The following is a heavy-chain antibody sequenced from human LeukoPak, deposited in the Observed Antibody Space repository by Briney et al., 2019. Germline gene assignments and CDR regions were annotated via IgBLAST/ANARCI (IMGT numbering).Heavy chain of an antibody. CDR3: ARDGPWIAVAVSVYYYYGMDV. CDR2: IIPILGIA. CDR1: GGTFSSYA. Sequence: SVKVSCKASGGTFSSYAISWVRQAPGQGLEWMGRIIPILGIANYAQKLQGRVTITADKSTSTAYMELSSLRSEDTAVYYCARDGPWIAVAVSVYYYYGMDVWGQGTTVTVSS. D-gene: IGHD6-19*01. V-gene: IGHV1-69*04. J-gene: IGHJ6*02.